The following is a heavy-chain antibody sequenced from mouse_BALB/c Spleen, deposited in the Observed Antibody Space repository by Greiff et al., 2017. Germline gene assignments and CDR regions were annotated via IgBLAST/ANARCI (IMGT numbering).Heavy chain of an antibody. J-gene: IGHJ4*01. CDR3: ARALYYEAMDY. CDR2: IRNKANGYTT. D-gene: IGHD2-4*01. Sequence: EVQLVESGGGLVQPGGSLRLSCATSGFTFTDYYMSWVRQPPGKALEWLGFIRNKANGYTTEYSASVKGRFTISRDNSQSILYLQMNTLRAEDSATYYCARALYYEAMDYWGQGTSVTVSS. CDR1: GFTFTDYY. V-gene: IGHV7-3*02.